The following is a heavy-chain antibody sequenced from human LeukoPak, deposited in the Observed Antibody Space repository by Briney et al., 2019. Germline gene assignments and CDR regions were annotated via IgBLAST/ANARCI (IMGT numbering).Heavy chain of an antibody. CDR1: GFTFSSYA. J-gene: IGHJ3*02. V-gene: IGHV3-23*01. CDR2: LSGSGGST. CDR3: AKLGGNYGLGSYQAFDI. D-gene: IGHD3-10*01. Sequence: PGGSLRLSCAASGFTFSSYAMSWVRQAPGKGLEWVSALSGSGGSTYYADSLKGRFTISRDNSKNTLYLQTNSLRAEDTAVYYCAKLGGNYGLGSYQAFDIWGQGTMVTVSS.